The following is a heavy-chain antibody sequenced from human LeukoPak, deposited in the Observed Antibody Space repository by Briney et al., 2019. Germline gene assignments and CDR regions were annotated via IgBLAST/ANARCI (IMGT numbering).Heavy chain of an antibody. CDR3: ARGEGEQWLVLYPYYYYMDV. Sequence: ASVKVSCKASGYTFTSYDINWVRQATGQGLEWMGWMNPNSGNTGYAQKFQGRVTMTRDTSISTAYMELSRLRSDDTAVYYCARGEGEQWLVLYPYYYYMDVWGKGTTVTISS. J-gene: IGHJ6*03. CDR2: MNPNSGNT. D-gene: IGHD6-19*01. CDR1: GYTFTSYD. V-gene: IGHV1-8*01.